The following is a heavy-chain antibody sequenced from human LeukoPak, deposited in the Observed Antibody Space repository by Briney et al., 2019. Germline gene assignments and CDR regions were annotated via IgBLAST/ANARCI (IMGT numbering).Heavy chain of an antibody. J-gene: IGHJ3*02. V-gene: IGHV3-30-3*01. CDR3: ARVRVTTVTLGAFDI. Sequence: GGSLRLSCAASGFTFSSYAMHWVRQAPGKGLEWVAVISYDGSNKYYGDSVKGRFTISRDNSRNTLYLQMNSLRAEDTAVYYCARVRVTTVTLGAFDIWGQGTMVTVSS. CDR2: ISYDGSNK. CDR1: GFTFSSYA. D-gene: IGHD4-17*01.